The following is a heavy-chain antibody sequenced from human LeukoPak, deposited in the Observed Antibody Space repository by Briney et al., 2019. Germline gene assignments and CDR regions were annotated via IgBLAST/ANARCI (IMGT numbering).Heavy chain of an antibody. CDR1: GYTFISYG. D-gene: IGHD3-10*01. CDR3: ARGVPENGSGSYYILYYYYYYYIDV. CDR2: ISAYNGNT. V-gene: IGHV1-18*01. Sequence: GASVKVSCKASGYTFISYGISWVRQAPGQGLEWMGWISAYNGNTNYAQKLQGRVTMTTGTSTSTAYMELSSLRSEDTAVYYCARGVPENGSGSYYILYYYYYYYIDVWGKGTTVTISS. J-gene: IGHJ6*03.